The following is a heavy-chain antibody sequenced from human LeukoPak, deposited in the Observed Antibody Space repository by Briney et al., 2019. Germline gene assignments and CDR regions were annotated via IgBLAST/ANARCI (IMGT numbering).Heavy chain of an antibody. V-gene: IGHV4-39*07. CDR1: GGSISTSSYF. Sequence: SETLSLTCTVSGGSISTSSYFWGWIRQPPGKGLEWIGSIYYSGRTYYNPSLKSRVTISVDTSKNQFSLKLSSVTAADTAVYYCARDLDSSGRDYWGRGILVTVS. D-gene: IGHD3-22*01. J-gene: IGHJ4*02. CDR2: IYYSGRT. CDR3: ARDLDSSGRDY.